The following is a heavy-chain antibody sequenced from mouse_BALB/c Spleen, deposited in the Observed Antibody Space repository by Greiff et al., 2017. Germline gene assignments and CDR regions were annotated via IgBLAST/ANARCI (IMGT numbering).Heavy chain of an antibody. J-gene: IGHJ4*01. V-gene: IGHV3-8*02. CDR1: GDSITSGY. CDR2: ISYSGST. Sequence: EVKLEESGPSLVKPSQTLSLTCSVTGDSITSGYWNWIRKFPGNKLEYMGYISYSGSTYYNPSLKSRISITRDTSKNQYYLQLNSVTTEDTATYYCARWGRSYEAMDYWGQGTSVTVSS. D-gene: IGHD1-1*01. CDR3: ARWGRSYEAMDY.